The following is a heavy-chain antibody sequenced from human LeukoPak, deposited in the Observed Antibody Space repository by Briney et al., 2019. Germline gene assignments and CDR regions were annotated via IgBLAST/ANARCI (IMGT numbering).Heavy chain of an antibody. J-gene: IGHJ5*02. CDR2: IDPSDSYN. CDR3: ARGGSGSYYANWFDP. CDR1: GYSFTSYW. D-gene: IGHD1-26*01. Sequence: GESLKISCKGSGYSFTSYWISWVRQMPGKGLEWMGRIDPSDSYNNYRPSFQGHVTISADKSISTAYLQWSSLKASDTAMYYCARGGSGSYYANWFDPWGQGTLVTVSS. V-gene: IGHV5-10-1*01.